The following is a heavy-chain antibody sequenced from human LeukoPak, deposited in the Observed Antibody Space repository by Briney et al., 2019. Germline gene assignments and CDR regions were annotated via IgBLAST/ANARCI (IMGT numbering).Heavy chain of an antibody. V-gene: IGHV1-46*01. CDR3: SRDQLCGTYDFDY. Sequence: GASVKVSCKASGYTFTNYYMHWVRQAPGQGLEWMGILSPSGGSTSYAQKFQGRVTMTRDTSTSTVYMELSSLRSDDTAVYYCSRDQLCGTYDFDYWGQGTLVNVSS. D-gene: IGHD2-2*01. CDR2: LSPSGGST. CDR1: GYTFTNYY. J-gene: IGHJ4*02.